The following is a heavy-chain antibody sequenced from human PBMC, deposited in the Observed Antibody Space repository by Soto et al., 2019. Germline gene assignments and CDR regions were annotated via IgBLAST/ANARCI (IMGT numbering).Heavy chain of an antibody. Sequence: PGGSLRLSCAASGFTLSDYYMTWIRQAPGKGLEWVSYIGSSSSSYTEYADSVKGRFTISRDNAKNPLYLQMNSLRAEDTAVYYCARTGTTSYESYYYYYGMDVWGQGTTVTVSS. CDR3: ARTGTTSYESYYYYYGMDV. CDR1: GFTLSDYY. CDR2: IGSSSSSYT. V-gene: IGHV3-11*06. J-gene: IGHJ6*02. D-gene: IGHD4-17*01.